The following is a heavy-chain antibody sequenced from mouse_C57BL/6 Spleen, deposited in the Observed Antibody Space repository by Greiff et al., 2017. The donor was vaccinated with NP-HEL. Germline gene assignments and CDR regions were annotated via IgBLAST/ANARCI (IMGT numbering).Heavy chain of an antibody. CDR1: GFNITASY. V-gene: IGHV14-1*01. D-gene: IGHD1-1*01. CDR3: TPYYYGSSYGYFDV. CDR2: IDPEDGDT. Sequence: EVQLQQSGAELVRPGASVKLSCTASGFNITASYMHWVQQRPEQGLEWLGRIDPEDGDTEYAPKLQGKATMTADTSSHTAYLQLSSLTSEDTAVYYCTPYYYGSSYGYFDVWGTGTTVTVSS. J-gene: IGHJ1*03.